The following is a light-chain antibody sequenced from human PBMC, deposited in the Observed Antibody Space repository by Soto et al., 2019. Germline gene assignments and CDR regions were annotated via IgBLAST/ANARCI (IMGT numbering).Light chain of an antibody. CDR3: QQRSNWPPLIT. CDR1: QSVSSY. CDR2: DAS. Sequence: DIVFTQSPATLSLSPGDRATLSCRASQSVSSYLAWYQQKPGKAPRLLIYDASNRATGIPARFSGSGSGTDFTRTISSLEPEDFAVYYCQQRSNWPPLITFGQGTRLDIK. J-gene: IGKJ5*01. V-gene: IGKV3-11*01.